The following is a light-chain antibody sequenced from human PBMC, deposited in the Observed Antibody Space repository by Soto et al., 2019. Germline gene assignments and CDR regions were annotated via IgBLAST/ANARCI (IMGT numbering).Light chain of an antibody. CDR1: SSDVGGYNY. Sequence: QSALTQPPSVSGSPGQSVNISCTGPSSDVGGYNYVSWYQQHPGKAPKLMICDVSKRPSGVPDRFSGSKSGNTASLTISGLQAEDEADYYCCSYAGSYTSDVVFGGGTKLTVL. J-gene: IGLJ2*01. CDR2: DVS. V-gene: IGLV2-11*01. CDR3: CSYAGSYTSDVV.